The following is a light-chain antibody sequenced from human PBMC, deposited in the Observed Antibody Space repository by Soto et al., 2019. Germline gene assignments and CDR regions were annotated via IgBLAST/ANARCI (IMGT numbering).Light chain of an antibody. J-gene: IGLJ1*01. CDR2: EVS. CDR3: SSYTSSSTLV. CDR1: SSDVGAYNY. Sequence: QSALTQPASVSESPGQSITLSCTGTSSDVGAYNYVSWFQQHPGKAPKLMIYEVSDRPSGVSNRFSGSKSGNTASLTISGLQAEDEADYYCSSYTSSSTLVFGTGTKLTVL. V-gene: IGLV2-14*01.